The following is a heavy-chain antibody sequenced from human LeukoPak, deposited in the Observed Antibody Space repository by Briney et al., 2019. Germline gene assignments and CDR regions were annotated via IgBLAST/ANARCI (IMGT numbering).Heavy chain of an antibody. CDR3: ARVFTSYGGDY. D-gene: IGHD5-18*01. CDR1: GFTVSSNY. V-gene: IGHV3-66*01. Sequence: GGSLRLSCAASGFTVSSNYMSWVRQAPGKGLEWVSVIYGGVNTVYADSVQGRFTISRDNSKNTLYLQMNSLRAEDTAVYYCARVFTSYGGDYWGQGTLVTVSS. CDR2: IYGGVNT. J-gene: IGHJ4*02.